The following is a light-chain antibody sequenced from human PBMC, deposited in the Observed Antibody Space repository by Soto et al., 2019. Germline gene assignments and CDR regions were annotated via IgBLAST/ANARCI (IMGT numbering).Light chain of an antibody. Sequence: DIVMTQSPDSLAVSLGERATINCKSSQSVLYSSNNKNYLAWYQQQPGQPPKLLIYWASTRESGVPDRFSGSGSGTDFTLTISSLPAEDVAVYYCQQYSSTPRTFGQGTKVEIK. CDR2: WAS. CDR1: QSVLYSSNNKNY. V-gene: IGKV4-1*01. J-gene: IGKJ1*01. CDR3: QQYSSTPRT.